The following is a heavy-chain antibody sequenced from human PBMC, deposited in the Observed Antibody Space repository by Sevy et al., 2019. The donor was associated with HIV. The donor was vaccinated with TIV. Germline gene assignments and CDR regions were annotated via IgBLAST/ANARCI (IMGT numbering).Heavy chain of an antibody. J-gene: IGHJ4*02. D-gene: IGHD6-6*01. V-gene: IGHV3-9*01. CDR3: AKDITPLEYSSSPFDY. Sequence: GGSLRLSCAASGFTFDDYAMHWVRQAPGKGLEWVSGISWNSGSIGYADSVKGRFTISRDNAKNSLYLQMNSLRAEDTALYYCAKDITPLEYSSSPFDYWGQGTLVTVSS. CDR1: GFTFDDYA. CDR2: ISWNSGSI.